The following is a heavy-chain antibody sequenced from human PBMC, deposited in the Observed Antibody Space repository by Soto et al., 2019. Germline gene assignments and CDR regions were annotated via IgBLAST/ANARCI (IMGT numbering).Heavy chain of an antibody. V-gene: IGHV1-18*01. CDR3: ARGGSGSYIDY. J-gene: IGHJ4*02. D-gene: IGHD3-22*01. Sequence: HVQLVQSEPEVKKPGASVKVSCTASGYTFRSYGINWVRQAPGQGLEWMGWISGYDGNTNYAQMFQGRVTLTTDTTTTTAYMELRSLRSDDTAVCYCARGGSGSYIDYWGRGALVTVSS. CDR1: GYTFRSYG. CDR2: ISGYDGNT.